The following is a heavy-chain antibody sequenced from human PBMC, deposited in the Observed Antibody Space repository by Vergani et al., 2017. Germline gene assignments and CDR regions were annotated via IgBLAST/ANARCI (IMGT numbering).Heavy chain of an antibody. CDR3: ARSQMATNDFDL. CDR1: GYTFVNHP. J-gene: IGHJ4*02. Sequence: QAQLGQSDSEVKKPGDSVTLSCKTSGYTFVNHPITWVRQAPGQGLEWMGWISPYNQKTLYSQKVEGRVTMTSDTSSSTVFLELRRLTSDDTAIYCCARSQMATNDFDLWGRGTLVTVSS. CDR2: ISPYNQKT. V-gene: IGHV1-18*04. D-gene: IGHD5-24*01.